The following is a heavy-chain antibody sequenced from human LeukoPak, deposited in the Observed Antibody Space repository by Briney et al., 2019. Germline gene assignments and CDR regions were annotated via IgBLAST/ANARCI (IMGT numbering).Heavy chain of an antibody. J-gene: IGHJ3*01. CDR3: AREHTIFGDLL. V-gene: IGHV1-18*01. Sequence: GASVKVSCKASGYTFTSYGISWVRQAPGQGLEWMGWISAYNGNSNYAQKLQGRVTMTTDTSTSTAYMELSSLRSEDTAVYYCAREHTIFGDLLWGQGTMVTVSS. CDR2: ISAYNGNS. CDR1: GYTFTSYG. D-gene: IGHD3-3*01.